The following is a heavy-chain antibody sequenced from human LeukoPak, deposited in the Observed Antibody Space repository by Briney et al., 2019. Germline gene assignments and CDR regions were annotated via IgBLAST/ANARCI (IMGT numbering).Heavy chain of an antibody. CDR3: ARDQGIVVVPAATIDY. Sequence: ASVKVSCKASGYTFTSYGISWVRQAPGQGLEWMGWISAYNGNTNYAQKLQGRVTMTTDTSTSTAYMELRSLRSDDTAVYYCARDQGIVVVPAATIDYWGQGTLVTASS. V-gene: IGHV1-18*01. CDR2: ISAYNGNT. CDR1: GYTFTSYG. J-gene: IGHJ4*02. D-gene: IGHD2-2*01.